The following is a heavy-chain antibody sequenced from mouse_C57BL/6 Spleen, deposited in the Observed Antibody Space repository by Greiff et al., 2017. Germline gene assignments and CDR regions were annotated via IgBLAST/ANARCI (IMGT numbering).Heavy chain of an antibody. D-gene: IGHD2-5*01. CDR3: VRAYYSNYGWAY. CDR2: IYWDDDK. Sequence: QVQLKQSGPGILQSSQTLSLTCSFSGFSLSTSGMGVSWIRQPSGKGLEWLAHIYWDDDKRYNPSLKSRLTISKDTSRNQVFLKITSGDTADTATYYCVRAYYSNYGWAYWGKGTLSLSLQ. V-gene: IGHV8-12*01. J-gene: IGHJ3*01. CDR1: GFSLSTSGMG.